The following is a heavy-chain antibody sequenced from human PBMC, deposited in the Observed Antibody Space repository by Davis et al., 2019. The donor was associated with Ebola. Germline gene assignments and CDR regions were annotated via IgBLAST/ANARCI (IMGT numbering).Heavy chain of an antibody. Sequence: SVKVSCKSSETFFSDSISWVRQTPGQGLEWMGRIIPILGMTNYAQKFQGRVTITADKSTTTAYMELSSLRSEDTAVYYCARVASSPQSQLEYWGQGTLVTVSS. CDR1: ETFFSDS. V-gene: IGHV1-69*04. J-gene: IGHJ4*02. CDR3: ARVASSPQSQLEY. CDR2: IIPILGMT.